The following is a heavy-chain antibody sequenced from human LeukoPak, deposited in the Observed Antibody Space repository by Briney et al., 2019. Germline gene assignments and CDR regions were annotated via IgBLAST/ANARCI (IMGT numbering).Heavy chain of an antibody. J-gene: IGHJ4*02. Sequence: GGSLRLSCAASGFTFSSYWMSWVRQAPGKGLEWVAVISYDGSNKYYADSVKGRFTISRDNSKNTLYLQMNSLRAEDTAVYYCTRAWGDYAWEGYYFDSWGQGTLVTVSS. V-gene: IGHV3-30-3*01. CDR3: TRAWGDYAWEGYYFDS. CDR1: GFTFSSYW. D-gene: IGHD3-16*01. CDR2: ISYDGSNK.